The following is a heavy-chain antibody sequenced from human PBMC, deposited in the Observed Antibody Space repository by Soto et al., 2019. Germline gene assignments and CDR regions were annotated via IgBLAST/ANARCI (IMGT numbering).Heavy chain of an antibody. CDR2: INHSGST. V-gene: IGHV4-39*01. Sequence: QLQLQESGPGLVKPSETLSLTCNVSTGSIFSNSYYWGWIRQPPGKELEWIATINHSGSTYHNPSLKSRVTISVDTSKNQFSLILSSVTAADTAVYYCARRYAPRYSSGNNHFDLWGQGTLVTVSS. CDR1: TGSIFSNSYY. D-gene: IGHD6-19*01. CDR3: ARRYAPRYSSGNNHFDL. J-gene: IGHJ4*02.